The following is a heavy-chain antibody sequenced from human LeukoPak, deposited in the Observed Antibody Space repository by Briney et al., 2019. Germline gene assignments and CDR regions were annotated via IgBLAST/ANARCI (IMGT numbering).Heavy chain of an antibody. J-gene: IGHJ4*02. V-gene: IGHV4-34*01. D-gene: IGHD3-22*01. CDR2: INHSGST. CDR3: ARDEGSAYPFDY. CDR1: GGSFSGYY. Sequence: SETLSLTCAVYGGSFSGYYWSWIRPPPGKGLEWIGEINHSGSTNYNPSLKSRVTISVDTSKNQFSLKVSSVTAADTAVYYCARDEGSAYPFDYWGQGTLVTVSS.